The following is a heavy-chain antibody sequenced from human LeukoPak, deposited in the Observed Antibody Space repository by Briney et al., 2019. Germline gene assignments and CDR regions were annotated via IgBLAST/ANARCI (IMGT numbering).Heavy chain of an antibody. Sequence: GGSLRLSCAASGFTFSSYAMSWVRQAPGKGLEWVSAISGSGGSTYYADSVKGRFTISRDNSKDTLYLQMNSLRAEDTAVYYCAKTGTPWYYFDYWGQGTLVTVSS. CDR2: ISGSGGST. D-gene: IGHD6-13*01. J-gene: IGHJ4*02. V-gene: IGHV3-23*01. CDR3: AKTGTPWYYFDY. CDR1: GFTFSSYA.